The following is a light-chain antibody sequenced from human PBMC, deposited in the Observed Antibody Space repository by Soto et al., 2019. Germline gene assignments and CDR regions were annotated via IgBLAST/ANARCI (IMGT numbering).Light chain of an antibody. V-gene: IGLV2-14*01. CDR3: SAYTSSSTVV. CDR2: DVS. Sequence: QSALTQPASVSGSPGQSITISCTGTSSDVGGYNYVSWYQQHPGKAPILMIYDVSNRPSGVSNRFSGSKSGNTASLTISGLPAEDEADYYCSAYTSSSTVVFGGGTKLTVL. CDR1: SSDVGGYNY. J-gene: IGLJ2*01.